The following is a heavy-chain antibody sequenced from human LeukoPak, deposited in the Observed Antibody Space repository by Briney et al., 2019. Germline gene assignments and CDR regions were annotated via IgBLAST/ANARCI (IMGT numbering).Heavy chain of an antibody. CDR3: ASAGSHCSGGSCLLYFDD. D-gene: IGHD2-15*01. Sequence: GAALKTCCKCSGSSFNTCWIGWGRQPPGKGVGGGGIIFPGDSDTSYRPSMQGQATIAADKTISTSYQQWSSMTAADTAMYYCASAGSHCSGGSCLLYFDDWGQGTLVTVSS. V-gene: IGHV5-51*01. CDR1: GSSFNTCW. J-gene: IGHJ4*02. CDR2: IFPGDSDT.